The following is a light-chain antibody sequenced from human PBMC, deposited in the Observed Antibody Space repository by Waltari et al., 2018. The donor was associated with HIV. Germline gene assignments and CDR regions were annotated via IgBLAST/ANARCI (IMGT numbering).Light chain of an antibody. CDR3: QKYNNAPRT. Sequence: DIQMTQSPSSLSASVGDRVTISCRASQCISNYLAWYQQRPGKVPKLLIYAASTLQSGVPSRFSGSGSGTDFTLTISSLQPEDVATYYCQKYNNAPRTFGQGTRVEIK. J-gene: IGKJ1*01. CDR2: AAS. CDR1: QCISNY. V-gene: IGKV1-27*01.